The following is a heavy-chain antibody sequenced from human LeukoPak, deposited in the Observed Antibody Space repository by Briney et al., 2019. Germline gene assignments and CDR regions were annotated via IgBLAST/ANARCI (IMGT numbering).Heavy chain of an antibody. Sequence: SETLSLTCTVSGGSISSYYWSWIRQPPGKGLEWIGYIYYSGSTNYNPSLKSRVTISVDTSKNQFSLKLSSVTAADTAVYYCARGGSWDYYYYMDVWGKGTTVTVSS. CDR2: IYYSGST. V-gene: IGHV4-59*01. CDR3: ARGGSWDYYYYMDV. D-gene: IGHD3-16*01. J-gene: IGHJ6*03. CDR1: GGSISSYY.